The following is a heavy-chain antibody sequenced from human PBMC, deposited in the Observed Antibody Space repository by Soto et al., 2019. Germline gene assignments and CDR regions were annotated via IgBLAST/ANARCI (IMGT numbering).Heavy chain of an antibody. CDR2: INHSGST. J-gene: IGHJ4*02. CDR3: ARGPSYYYDSSGYYPYYFDY. Sequence: QVQLQQWGAGLLKPSETLSLTCAVYGGSFSGYYWSWLRQPPGKGLEWIGEINHSGSTNYNPSLKSRVTISVDTSKNQFSLKLSSVTAADTAVYYCARGPSYYYDSSGYYPYYFDYWGQGTLVTVSS. V-gene: IGHV4-34*01. D-gene: IGHD3-22*01. CDR1: GGSFSGYY.